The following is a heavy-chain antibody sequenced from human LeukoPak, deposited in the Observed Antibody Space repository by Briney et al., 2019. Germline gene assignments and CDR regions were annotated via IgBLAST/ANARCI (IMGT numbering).Heavy chain of an antibody. CDR2: IKQDGSEK. V-gene: IGHV3-7*03. D-gene: IGHD3-10*01. CDR3: ARAKYGSGRVSAGLLDY. CDR1: GFTFSSYW. J-gene: IGHJ4*02. Sequence: GGSLRLSCAASGFTFSSYWMSWVRQAPGKGLEWVANIKQDGSEKYYVDSVKGRFTISRDNAKNSLYLQMNSLRAEDTAVYYCARAKYGSGRVSAGLLDYWGQGTLVTVSS.